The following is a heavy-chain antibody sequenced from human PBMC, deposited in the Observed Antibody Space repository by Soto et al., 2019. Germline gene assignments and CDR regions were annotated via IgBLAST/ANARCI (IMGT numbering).Heavy chain of an antibody. CDR2: ISVYNGDT. CDR1: GDTFTSYG. CDR3: ASSRTYNWFDP. V-gene: IGHV1-18*01. Sequence: QVQLVQSGAEVKKPGASVKVSCNTSGDTFTSYGITWMRQAPGQGLEWLGWISVYNGDTNYAQKFQGRVTMTKDTSSNTAYMELRSLRSDDTAVYYCASSRTYNWFDPWGQGTLVTVSS. J-gene: IGHJ5*02.